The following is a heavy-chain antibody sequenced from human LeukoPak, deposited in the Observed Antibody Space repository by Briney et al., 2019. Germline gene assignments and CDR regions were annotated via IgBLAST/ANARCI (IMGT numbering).Heavy chain of an antibody. D-gene: IGHD5-24*01. CDR2: INPSGGST. J-gene: IGHJ4*02. Sequence: ASVKVSCKAFGYTFTGYWMHWVRQAPGQGLEWMGIINPSGGSTSYAQKFQGRVTMTRDMSTSTVYMELSSLRSEDTAVYYCARDRGGYNTDRFDYWGQGTLVTVSS. V-gene: IGHV1-46*01. CDR3: ARDRGGYNTDRFDY. CDR1: GYTFTGYW.